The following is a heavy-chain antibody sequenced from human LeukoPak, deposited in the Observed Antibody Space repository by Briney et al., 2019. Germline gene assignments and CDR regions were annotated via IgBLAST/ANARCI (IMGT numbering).Heavy chain of an antibody. V-gene: IGHV3-74*01. CDR2: INSDGSGT. J-gene: IGHJ4*02. Sequence: PGGSLRLSRAASGFTYSRYYMHWAPQASGKGLVWVSRINSDGSGTTYADSVKGRFTVSRDNAKNTLYLQMNSLRVEDTAMYCCTRVFAGDEYSSSGYWGQGTLVTVSS. CDR3: TRVFAGDEYSSSGY. CDR1: GFTYSRYY. D-gene: IGHD6-13*01.